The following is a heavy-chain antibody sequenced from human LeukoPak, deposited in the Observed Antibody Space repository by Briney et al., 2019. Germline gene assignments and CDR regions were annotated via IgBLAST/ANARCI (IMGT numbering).Heavy chain of an antibody. D-gene: IGHD2-2*02. CDR3: ARWGSAVPAAILPHYYYYYMDV. Sequence: SVKVSCKASGGTFSSYAISWVRQAPGQGLEWMGGIIPIFGTANYAQKFQGRVTITADESTSTAYMELSSLGSEDTAVYYCARWGSAVPAAILPHYYYYYMDVWGKGTTVTVSS. V-gene: IGHV1-69*13. J-gene: IGHJ6*03. CDR2: IIPIFGTA. CDR1: GGTFSSYA.